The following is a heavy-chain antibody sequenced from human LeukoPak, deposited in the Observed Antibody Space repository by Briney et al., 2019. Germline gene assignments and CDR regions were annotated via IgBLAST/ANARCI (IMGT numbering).Heavy chain of an antibody. CDR1: GDSVSSNSAS. V-gene: IGHV6-1*01. CDR2: TYYRSKWLY. CDR3: ATDFDY. J-gene: IGHJ4*02. Sequence: QTLSLTCAVSGDSVSSNSASWNWVRQSASSGLEWLGRTYYRSKWLYDYAVSVKSRITINPDTSKNQFSLQLNSVTPEDTAVYYCATDFDYWGQGTLVTVSS.